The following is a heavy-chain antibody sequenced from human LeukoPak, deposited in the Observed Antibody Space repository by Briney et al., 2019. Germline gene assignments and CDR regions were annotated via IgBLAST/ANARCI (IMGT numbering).Heavy chain of an antibody. CDR1: GGSISSYY. Sequence: PSETLSLTCTVSGGSISSYYWSWIRQPPGKGLEWIGYIYYSGSTNYNPSLKSRVTISVDTSKNQFSLKLSSVTAADTAVYYCARGLRSWYYDSSGFDAFDIWGQGTMVTVSS. D-gene: IGHD3-22*01. V-gene: IGHV4-59*01. CDR2: IYYSGST. J-gene: IGHJ3*02. CDR3: ARGLRSWYYDSSGFDAFDI.